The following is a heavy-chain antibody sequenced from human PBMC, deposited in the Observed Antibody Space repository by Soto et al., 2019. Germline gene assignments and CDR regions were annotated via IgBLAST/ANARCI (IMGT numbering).Heavy chain of an antibody. CDR2: TYYAGST. Sequence: SETLSLTCTVSGGSISSSGHCWAWIRQPPGKGLEYIGNTYYAGSTFYNPSLKSRVAISVDTSKNQFSLKLSSVTAADTAVYYCARTYYYGSGAYGLDVWGLGTTVTVSS. J-gene: IGHJ6*02. V-gene: IGHV4-39*01. D-gene: IGHD3-10*01. CDR3: ARTYYYGSGAYGLDV. CDR1: GGSISSSGHC.